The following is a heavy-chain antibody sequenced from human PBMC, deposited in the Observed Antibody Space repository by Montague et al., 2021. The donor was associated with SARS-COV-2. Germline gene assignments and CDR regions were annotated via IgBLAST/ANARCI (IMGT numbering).Heavy chain of an antibody. CDR1: GGSISSSSYY. V-gene: IGHV4-61*05. CDR2: HYNSGST. D-gene: IGHD6-19*01. Sequence: SETRSLTCTVSGGSISSSSYYWGWIRQPPGKGLEWMGYHYNSGSTNYSPTLKSRIAMSVDTSENQFSLKLFSVTAADTAVYYCARVVVDASGWYHFDYWAHGALVTVSS. J-gene: IGHJ4*03. CDR3: ARVVVDASGWYHFDY.